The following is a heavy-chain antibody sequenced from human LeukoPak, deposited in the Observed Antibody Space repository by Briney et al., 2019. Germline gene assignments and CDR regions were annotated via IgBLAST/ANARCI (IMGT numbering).Heavy chain of an antibody. D-gene: IGHD3-16*01. CDR1: GFTFSSYW. J-gene: IGHJ4*02. Sequence: GGSLRLSCAASGFTFSSYWMSWVRQAPGKGLEWVANIKKDGSEKYYVDSVKGRFTISRDNAKNSLYLQMHSLRAEDTAVYYCARVVWGQLTYYFDYWGQGTLVTVSS. V-gene: IGHV3-7*01. CDR3: ARVVWGQLTYYFDY. CDR2: IKKDGSEK.